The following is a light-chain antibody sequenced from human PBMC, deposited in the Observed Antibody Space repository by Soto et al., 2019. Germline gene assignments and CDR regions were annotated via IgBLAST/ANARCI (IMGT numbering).Light chain of an antibody. J-gene: IGLJ1*01. CDR2: EVS. V-gene: IGLV2-14*01. CDR1: SSDVGSYNY. Sequence: QSVLTQPASVSGSPGQSITISCTGTSSDVGSYNYVSWYQQHPGKAPKLIIYEVSNRPLGVSHRFSGSKSANTASLTISGLQAEDEADYYCSSYTSIFYVFGTGTKLTVL. CDR3: SSYTSIFYV.